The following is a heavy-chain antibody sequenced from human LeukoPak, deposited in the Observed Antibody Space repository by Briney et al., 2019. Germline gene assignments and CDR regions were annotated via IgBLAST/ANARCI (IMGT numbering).Heavy chain of an antibody. CDR2: INHSGST. V-gene: IGHV4-34*01. Sequence: KPSETLSLTCAVYGGSFSGYYWSWIRQPPGEGLEWIGEINHSGSTNYNPSLKSRVTISVDTSKNQFSLKLSSVTAADTAVYYCARRYYDILTGLGDAFDIWGQGTMVTVSS. CDR3: ARRYYDILTGLGDAFDI. J-gene: IGHJ3*02. D-gene: IGHD3-9*01. CDR1: GGSFSGYY.